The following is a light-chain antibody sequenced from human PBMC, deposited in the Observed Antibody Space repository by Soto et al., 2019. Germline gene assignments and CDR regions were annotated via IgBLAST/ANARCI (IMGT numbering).Light chain of an antibody. CDR1: QSLSVNS. J-gene: IGKJ2*01. CDR3: HQYGSAPYT. V-gene: IGKV3-20*01. CDR2: SVS. Sequence: EIVLTQSPGTLSLSPGERATLSCRASQSLSVNSLAWYQQKPGQSPRLLIYSVSRTAFGIPDRFSGSASGTDFTLTIVRLEPEDSAVYFCHQYGSAPYTFGQGTRLEIK.